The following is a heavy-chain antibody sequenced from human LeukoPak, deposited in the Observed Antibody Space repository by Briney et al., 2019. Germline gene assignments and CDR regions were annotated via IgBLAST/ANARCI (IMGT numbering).Heavy chain of an antibody. J-gene: IGHJ4*02. CDR2: ISDSGSQT. V-gene: IGHV3-23*01. D-gene: IGHD3-10*01. CDR3: GKEEFGELVIGY. Sequence: GGSLTPSCAVSGFTFSDYSMTWVSQADGKGREWVSGISDSGSQTYYADSVQGRFNISRDNSKNSLFLQMNSLRAEDTAVYYCGKEEFGELVIGYWGQGILVTVTS. CDR1: GFTFSDYS.